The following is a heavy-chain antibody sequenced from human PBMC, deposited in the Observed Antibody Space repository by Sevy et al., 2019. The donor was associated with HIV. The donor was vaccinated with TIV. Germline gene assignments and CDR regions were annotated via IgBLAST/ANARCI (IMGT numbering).Heavy chain of an antibody. CDR2: IWYDGSNK. CDR1: GFTLSSYG. J-gene: IGHJ3*02. D-gene: IGHD2-2*01. Sequence: GGSLRLSCAASGFTLSSYGMHWVRQAPGKGLEWVAVIWYDGSNKYYADSVKGRFTISRDNSKNTLYLQMNSLRAEDTAVYYCARAPIDLGYCSSTSAGCAFDIWGQGSMVTVSS. V-gene: IGHV3-33*01. CDR3: ARAPIDLGYCSSTSAGCAFDI.